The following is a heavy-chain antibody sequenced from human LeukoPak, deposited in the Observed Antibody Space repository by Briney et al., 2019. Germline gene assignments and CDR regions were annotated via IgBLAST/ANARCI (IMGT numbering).Heavy chain of an antibody. CDR3: TRARYSSGWCLQFDY. D-gene: IGHD6-19*01. J-gene: IGHJ4*02. CDR1: GFTFGDYA. Sequence: PGGSLRLSCTASGFTFGDYAMSWVRQAPGKGLEWVGFFRSKAYGGTTEYAASVKGRFTISRDDSKSIAYLQMNSLKTEDTAVYYCTRARYSSGWCLQFDYWGQGTLVSVSS. CDR2: FRSKAYGGTT. V-gene: IGHV3-49*04.